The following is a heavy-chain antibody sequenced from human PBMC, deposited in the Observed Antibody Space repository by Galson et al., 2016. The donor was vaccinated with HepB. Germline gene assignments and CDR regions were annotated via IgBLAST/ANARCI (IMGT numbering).Heavy chain of an antibody. CDR2: ISYSGST. CDR3: AGQMTALVSIDW. V-gene: IGHV4-59*01. CDR1: GDSNSRYY. Sequence: SETLSLTCTISGDSNSRYYWSWVRQSPEKGLEWIGDISYSGSTKYNPSLESRVTISGDMSKSQFSLKLKSVTAADTATYYCAGQMTALVSIDWWGRGTLVTVSA. J-gene: IGHJ4*02. D-gene: IGHD4-23*01.